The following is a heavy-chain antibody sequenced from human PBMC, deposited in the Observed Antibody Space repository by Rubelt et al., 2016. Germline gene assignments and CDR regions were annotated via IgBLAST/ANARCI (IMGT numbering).Heavy chain of an antibody. D-gene: IGHD3-10*01. CDR3: AKDGGILWFGELLYFDY. CDR2: ISGSGGST. J-gene: IGHJ4*02. Sequence: GFTFSSYAMSWVRQAPGKGLEWVSAISGSGGSTYYADSVKGRFTISRDNSKNTLYLQMNSLRAEDTAVYYCAKDGGILWFGELLYFDYWGQGTLVTVSS. V-gene: IGHV3-23*01. CDR1: GFTFSSYA.